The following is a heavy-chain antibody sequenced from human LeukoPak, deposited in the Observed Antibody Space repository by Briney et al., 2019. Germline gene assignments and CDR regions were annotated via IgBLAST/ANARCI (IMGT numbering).Heavy chain of an antibody. CDR3: ARVGPPMVRGVIRRSYYFDY. V-gene: IGHV1-8*01. CDR2: MNPNSGNT. CDR1: GYTFTSYD. Sequence: GASVKVSCKASGYTFTSYDINWVRQATGQGLEWMGWMNPNSGNTGYAQKFQGRVTMTRNTSISTAYMELSSLRSEDTAVYYCARVGPPMVRGVIRRSYYFDYWGQGTLVTVSS. J-gene: IGHJ4*02. D-gene: IGHD3-10*01.